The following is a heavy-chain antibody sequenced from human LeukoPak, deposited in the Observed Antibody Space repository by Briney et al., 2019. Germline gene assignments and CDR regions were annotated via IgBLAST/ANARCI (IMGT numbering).Heavy chain of an antibody. CDR1: GFTFSSYA. J-gene: IGHJ4*02. CDR2: ISGTGGST. CDR3: AKDLFDGSGSYSRKYYFDY. D-gene: IGHD3-10*01. Sequence: GGSLRLSCAASGFTFSSYAMSWVRQAPGKGLEWVSAISGTGGSTYYADSVKGRFTISRDNSKNTLYLQMNSLRAEDTAVYYCAKDLFDGSGSYSRKYYFDYWGQGTLVTVSS. V-gene: IGHV3-23*01.